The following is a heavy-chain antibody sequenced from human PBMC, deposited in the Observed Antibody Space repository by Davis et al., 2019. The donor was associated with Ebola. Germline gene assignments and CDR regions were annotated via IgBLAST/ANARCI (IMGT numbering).Heavy chain of an antibody. Sequence: PGGSLRLSCAASGFTFSSYWMNWVRQAPGKGLEWVANIKQDGSENYYVDSVRGRFTISRDNSKNTLYLQMNSLRAEDTAVYYCAGSYSNSWYRIYYYYGMDVWGQGTTVTVSS. CDR3: AGSYSNSWYRIYYYYGMDV. D-gene: IGHD6-13*01. CDR1: GFTFSSYW. V-gene: IGHV3-7*03. J-gene: IGHJ6*02. CDR2: IKQDGSEN.